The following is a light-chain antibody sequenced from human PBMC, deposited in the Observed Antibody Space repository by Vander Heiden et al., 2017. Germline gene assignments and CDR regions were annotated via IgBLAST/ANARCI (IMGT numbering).Light chain of an antibody. Sequence: DIQMTTSPSSLSASVGDRVTITCRASQSISSYLNWYQQKPGKAPKLLIYAASSLQSGVPSRFSGSGSGTDFTLTISSLQPEDFATYYCQQSDSTPHTFGGGTKVEIK. CDR3: QQSDSTPHT. V-gene: IGKV1-39*01. CDR2: AAS. CDR1: QSISSY. J-gene: IGKJ4*01.